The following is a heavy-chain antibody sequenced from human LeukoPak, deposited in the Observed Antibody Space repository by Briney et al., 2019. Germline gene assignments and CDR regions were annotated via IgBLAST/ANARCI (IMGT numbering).Heavy chain of an antibody. Sequence: QPGGSLRLSCAASGFTFSSYAMSWVRQAPGKGPEWVSAISGSGGSTYYADSVKGRFTISRDNSKNTLYLQMNSLRAEDTAVYYCAKDLAIAVAGNGYFGYWGQGTLVTVSS. CDR2: ISGSGGST. V-gene: IGHV3-23*01. CDR1: GFTFSSYA. J-gene: IGHJ4*02. D-gene: IGHD6-19*01. CDR3: AKDLAIAVAGNGYFGY.